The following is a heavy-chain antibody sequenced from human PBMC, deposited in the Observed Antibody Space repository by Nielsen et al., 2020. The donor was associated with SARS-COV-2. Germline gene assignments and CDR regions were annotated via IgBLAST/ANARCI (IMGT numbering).Heavy chain of an antibody. Sequence: GGSLRLSCVASGFTFSLFSTSWVRQAPGKGLECISYVGGGSTSAQYADSVQGRFTVSRDEAKNSVYLQMNDLRAEDTAVYYCARGHSVSSTFDSWGQGTLVIVSS. V-gene: IGHV3-48*01. CDR1: GFTFSLFS. CDR3: ARGHSVSSTFDS. J-gene: IGHJ4*02. CDR2: VGGGSTSA. D-gene: IGHD6-6*01.